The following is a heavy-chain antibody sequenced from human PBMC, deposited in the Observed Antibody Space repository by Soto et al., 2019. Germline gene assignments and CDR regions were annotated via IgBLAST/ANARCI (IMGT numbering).Heavy chain of an antibody. D-gene: IGHD3-22*01. J-gene: IGHJ4*02. CDR3: AGRLNYYDSSGSGEDY. CDR1: GGTFSSYT. V-gene: IGHV1-69*02. Sequence: QVQLVQSGAEVKKPGSSVKVSCKASGGTFSSYTISWVRQAPGQGLEWMGRIIPILGIANYAQKFQGRVTSTADKSTSTAHMELSSLRSEDTAVYYCAGRLNYYDSSGSGEDYWGQGTLVTVSS. CDR2: IIPILGIA.